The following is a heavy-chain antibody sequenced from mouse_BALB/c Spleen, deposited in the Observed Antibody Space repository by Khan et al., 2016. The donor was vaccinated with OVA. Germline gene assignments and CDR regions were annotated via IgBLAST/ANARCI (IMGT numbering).Heavy chain of an antibody. CDR1: GFSLSTSGMG. Sequence: QVTLKESGPGILQPSQTLSLTCSFSGFSLSTSGMGVSWIRQPSGKGLEWLAHIYWDDDKRYNPSLKSRLTISKDTSRNQVFLKITSVDTADTATYYCARNVYEYGPWVAYWGQGTLVTVSA. CDR2: IYWDDDK. CDR3: ARNVYEYGPWVAY. D-gene: IGHD2-4*01. J-gene: IGHJ3*01. V-gene: IGHV8-12*01.